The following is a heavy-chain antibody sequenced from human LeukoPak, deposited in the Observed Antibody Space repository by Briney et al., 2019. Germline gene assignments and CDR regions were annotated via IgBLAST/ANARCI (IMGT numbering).Heavy chain of an antibody. CDR2: ITESSHI. CDR1: GFTFSSYT. D-gene: IGHD3-3*01. Sequence: GGSLRLSCIASGFTFSSYTMNWVRQPPGKGLERVSSITESSHIYYTDSMKGRITISRDNAKNSLYLQMNSLRADDTAVYYCARDRANYDFWSGYPVYYYYYGMDVWGQGTTVTVSS. CDR3: ARDRANYDFWSGYPVYYYYYGMDV. J-gene: IGHJ6*02. V-gene: IGHV3-21*01.